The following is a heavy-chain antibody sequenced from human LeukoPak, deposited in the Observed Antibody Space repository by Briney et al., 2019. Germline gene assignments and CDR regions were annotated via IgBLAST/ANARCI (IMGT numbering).Heavy chain of an antibody. CDR2: INPYTGDT. CDR1: GYTFTDYY. V-gene: IGHV1-2*02. Sequence: GASVKVSCKSSGYTFTDYYIHWVRQAPGQGHEWMGWINPYTGDTTYAQKFQGRLTVTRETSVTTVYMDLNSLGSDDTAVYYCAKDWEFCGGDCFHAMDVWGQGTTV. J-gene: IGHJ6*02. D-gene: IGHD2-21*02. CDR3: AKDWEFCGGDCFHAMDV.